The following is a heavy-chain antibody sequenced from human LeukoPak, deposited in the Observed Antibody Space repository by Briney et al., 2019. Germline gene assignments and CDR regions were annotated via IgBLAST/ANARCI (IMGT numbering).Heavy chain of an antibody. J-gene: IGHJ6*03. CDR2: INPNSGGT. D-gene: IGHD3-10*01. CDR1: GYTFTGYY. CDR3: ARGGITMVRAFYYCYMDV. V-gene: IGHV1-2*02. Sequence: GASVKVSCKASGYTFTGYYMHWVRQAPGQGLEWMGWINPNSGGTNYAQKFQGRVTMTRDTSISTAYMELSRLRSDDTAVYYCARGGITMVRAFYYCYMDVWGKGTTVTVSS.